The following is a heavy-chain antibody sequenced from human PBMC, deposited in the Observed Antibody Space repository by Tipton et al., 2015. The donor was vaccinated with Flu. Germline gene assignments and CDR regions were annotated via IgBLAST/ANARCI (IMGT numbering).Heavy chain of an antibody. J-gene: IGHJ6*02. CDR3: TRPGYGDYYYYGVDV. D-gene: IGHD4-17*01. CDR1: GGAVSRSGYY. CDR2: IYNSGTT. V-gene: IGHV4-39*01. Sequence: TLSLTCNVSGGAVSRSGYYWGWIRQPPGKGLEWIGSIYNSGTTQYTPSLKSRVTISLYTSKNQFSLKLSSVTAADTAVYYCTRPGYGDYYYYGVDVWGQGTTVTVSS.